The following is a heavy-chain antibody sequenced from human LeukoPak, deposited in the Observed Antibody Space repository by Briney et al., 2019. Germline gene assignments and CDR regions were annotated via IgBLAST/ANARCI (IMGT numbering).Heavy chain of an antibody. CDR1: GITVSRNY. CDR2: IYSGDTT. CDR3: ARDLAYGDYISDY. V-gene: IGHV3-66*01. D-gene: IGHD4-17*01. Sequence: GGSLRLSCAASGITVSRNYMNWVRQAPGNGLEGGSVIYSGDTTHYAASVKGRFSISRDNSKNTLYLPMNNLRVEDTAVYYCARDLAYGDYISDYWGQGTLVTVSS. J-gene: IGHJ4*02.